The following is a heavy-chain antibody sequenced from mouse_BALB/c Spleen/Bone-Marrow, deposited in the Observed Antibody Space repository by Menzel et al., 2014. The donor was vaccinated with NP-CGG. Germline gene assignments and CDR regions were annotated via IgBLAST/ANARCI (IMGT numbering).Heavy chain of an antibody. CDR2: INPSNGGT. J-gene: IGHJ4*01. CDR3: TRRSLLSDYYSMDY. Sequence: QVQLKESGAELVKPGASVKLSCKAPGYTFTSYYLYWVKQRPGQGLEWIGEINPSNGGTNFNERFKSKASLTVDKSSSTAYMQLNSLTSEDPAVYYCTRRSLLSDYYSMDYWGQGTSITVSS. D-gene: IGHD2-10*01. V-gene: IGHV1S81*02. CDR1: GYTFTSYY.